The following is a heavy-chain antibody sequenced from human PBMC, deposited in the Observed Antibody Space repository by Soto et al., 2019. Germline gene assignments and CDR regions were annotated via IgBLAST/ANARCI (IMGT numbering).Heavy chain of an antibody. CDR3: ARGVSGGVDY. Sequence: QVQLVQSGAEVREPGASVKVSCKASGYSFTSLDINWVRQTTGQGLEWMGWMQPSSGRTGYAQKFQGRVTMTRDTSITTAYMELSSLTSDDTAFYYCARGVSGGVDYWGQGTLVTVSS. D-gene: IGHD3-16*01. CDR1: GYSFTSLD. V-gene: IGHV1-8*01. CDR2: MQPSSGRT. J-gene: IGHJ4*02.